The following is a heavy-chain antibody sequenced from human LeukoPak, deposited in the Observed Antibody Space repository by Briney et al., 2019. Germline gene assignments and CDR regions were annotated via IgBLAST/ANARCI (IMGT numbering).Heavy chain of an antibody. J-gene: IGHJ1*01. V-gene: IGHV4-59*02. Sequence: PSETLSLTCSVSGGSVGSNYWSWVRQPPGKGLEWIGYISYSGDTRYNPSLKSRLSMSVDTSKNQCSLMLTSVTAADTAVYYCARGSGWYPHWGQGTLVTVSS. CDR3: ARGSGWYPH. D-gene: IGHD6-19*01. CDR1: GGSVGSNY. CDR2: ISYSGDT.